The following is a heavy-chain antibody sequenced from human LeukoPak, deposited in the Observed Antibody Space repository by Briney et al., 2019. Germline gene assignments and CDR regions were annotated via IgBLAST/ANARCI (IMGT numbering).Heavy chain of an antibody. CDR2: IYPGDSDT. V-gene: IGHV5-51*01. J-gene: IGHJ6*03. D-gene: IGHD6-13*01. CDR3: TRRGGYSSSWFPMDD. Sequence: GEPLQISCEGSGSSFTSYWIGWVRPLPGKGLGWMGIIYPGDSDTRYSPSFQGQVTISADKSISTAYLQWSGLKASDTAMYYCTRRGGYSSSWFPMDDWGKGTTVTVSS. CDR1: GSSFTSYW.